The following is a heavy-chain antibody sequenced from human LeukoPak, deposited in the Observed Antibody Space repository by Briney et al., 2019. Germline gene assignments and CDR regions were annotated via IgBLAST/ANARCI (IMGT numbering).Heavy chain of an antibody. CDR1: GYTFTGYY. CDR3: ASAIAAAVPPGG. CDR2: INPNSGGT. D-gene: IGHD6-13*01. J-gene: IGHJ4*02. V-gene: IGHV1-2*02. Sequence: ASVKVSCKASGYTFTGYYMHWVRQAPGQGLEWMGWINPNSGGTNYAQKFQGRVTMTRDTSISTAYMELSRLRSDDTAVCYCASAIAAAVPPGGWGQGTLVTVSS.